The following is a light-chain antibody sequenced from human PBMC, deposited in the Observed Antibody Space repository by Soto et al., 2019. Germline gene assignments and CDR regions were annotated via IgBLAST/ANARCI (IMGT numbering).Light chain of an antibody. Sequence: DIQMTQSPSSLSASVGDRVTITCQASQYINKNLIWYQQKPGKAPKLLIYDASDLETGVPSRFSGSGSGTGFTFTISSLQPEDFATYYCQQYESLPLTLGQETRLEIK. CDR2: DAS. CDR3: QQYESLPLT. J-gene: IGKJ5*01. CDR1: QYINKN. V-gene: IGKV1-33*01.